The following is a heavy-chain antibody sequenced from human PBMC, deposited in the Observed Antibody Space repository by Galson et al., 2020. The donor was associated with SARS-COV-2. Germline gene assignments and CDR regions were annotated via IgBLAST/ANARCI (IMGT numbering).Heavy chain of an antibody. J-gene: IGHJ6*02. CDR1: GGSISNYY. Sequence: ASETLSLTCTVSGGSISNYYWSWIRQPPGKGLEWIGYIYYSGSTNYHPSLKSRVTISIDTSKNQFSLKLSSVTAADTAVYYCAREGRGAAAGMDVWGQGTTVTVSS. CDR2: IYYSGST. V-gene: IGHV4-59*01. D-gene: IGHD6-25*01. CDR3: AREGRGAAAGMDV.